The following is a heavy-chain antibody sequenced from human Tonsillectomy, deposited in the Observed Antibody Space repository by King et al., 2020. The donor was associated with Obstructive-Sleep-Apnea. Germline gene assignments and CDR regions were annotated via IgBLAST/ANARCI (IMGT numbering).Heavy chain of an antibody. V-gene: IGHV3-9*01. D-gene: IGHD1-26*01. CDR3: AKDMGFDTGGGFDY. J-gene: IGHJ4*02. CDR1: GFNLDDYA. Sequence: VQLGGSGGGLVQPGRSLRLSFAASGFNLDDYAMHWGRQVPGKGLEWVSGISLNSGNIGYGDSVKGLFTITRDNAKNSLYLQMNSLRAEDTALYYCAKDMGFDTGGGFDYWGQGALVTVFS. CDR2: ISLNSGNI.